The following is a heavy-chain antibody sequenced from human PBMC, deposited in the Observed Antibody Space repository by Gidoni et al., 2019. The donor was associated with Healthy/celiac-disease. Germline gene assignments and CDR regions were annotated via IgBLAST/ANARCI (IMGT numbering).Heavy chain of an antibody. CDR1: GYTFTSYA. V-gene: IGHV1-3*01. D-gene: IGHD6-19*01. CDR2: LNAGNGNT. Sequence: QVQLVQSGAEVKKPGASVKVSCKASGYTFTSYAMHWVRQAPGQRLEWMGWLNAGNGNTKYSQKFQGRGTITRDTSASTAYMELSSLRSEDTAVYYCARGRVAVTPPFDYWGQGTLVTVSS. CDR3: ARGRVAVTPPFDY. J-gene: IGHJ4*02.